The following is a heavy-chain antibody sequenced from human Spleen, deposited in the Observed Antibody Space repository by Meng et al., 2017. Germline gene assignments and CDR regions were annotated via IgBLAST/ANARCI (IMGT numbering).Heavy chain of an antibody. CDR3: ARSHVLRYFDWPLMSGSSRCAFDI. J-gene: IGHJ3*02. D-gene: IGHD3-9*01. CDR2: ISAYNGNT. Sequence: ASVKVSCKASGYTFTSYGISWVRQAPGQGLEWMGWISAYNGNTNYAQKLQGRVTMTTDTSTSTAYMELRSLRSDDTAVYYCARSHVLRYFDWPLMSGSSRCAFDIWGQGTMVTVSS. CDR1: GYTFTSYG. V-gene: IGHV1-18*01.